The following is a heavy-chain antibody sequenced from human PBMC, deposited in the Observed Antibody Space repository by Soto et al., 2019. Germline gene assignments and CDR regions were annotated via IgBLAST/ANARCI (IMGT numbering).Heavy chain of an antibody. Sequence: EVQLLESGGGLVQPGGSLRLSCAASGFTFSSYAMSWVRQAPGKGLEWVSAISGSGGSTYYADSVKGRFTISRDNSKNTLYLQMNSLRAEDTAVYYCAKDRGITIYPYYYYYMDVWGKGTTVTVSS. D-gene: IGHD3-3*01. CDR3: AKDRGITIYPYYYYYMDV. CDR1: GFTFSSYA. CDR2: ISGSGGST. V-gene: IGHV3-23*01. J-gene: IGHJ6*03.